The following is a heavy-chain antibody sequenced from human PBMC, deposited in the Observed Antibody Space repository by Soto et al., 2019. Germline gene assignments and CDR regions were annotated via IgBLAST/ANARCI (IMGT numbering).Heavy chain of an antibody. V-gene: IGHV3-73*01. CDR2: IRSKPNSYAT. D-gene: IGHD4-17*01. CDR3: ASWTTVITFTDC. Sequence: EVQLVESGGGLVQPGGSLKLSCAASGFTFSTSAMHWVRQASGKGLEWVGRIRSKPNSYATEYAASVKGRFTISRDDSKNTAYLHMTSLKTEDTAVYYCASWTTVITFTDCWGRGNLVTVSS. J-gene: IGHJ4*02. CDR1: GFTFSTSA.